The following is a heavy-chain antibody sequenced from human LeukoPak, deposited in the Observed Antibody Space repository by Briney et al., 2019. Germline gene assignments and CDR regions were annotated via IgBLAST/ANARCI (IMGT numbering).Heavy chain of an antibody. Sequence: GRSLRLSCAASGFTFSSYAMHWVRQAPGKGLEWVAVISYDGSNKYYADSVKGRFTISRDNSKNTLYLQMNSLRAEDTAVYYCARDLAAWRFGEFYYYFDYWGQGTLVTVSS. J-gene: IGHJ4*02. CDR2: ISYDGSNK. D-gene: IGHD3-10*01. CDR1: GFTFSSYA. CDR3: ARDLAAWRFGEFYYYFDY. V-gene: IGHV3-30-3*01.